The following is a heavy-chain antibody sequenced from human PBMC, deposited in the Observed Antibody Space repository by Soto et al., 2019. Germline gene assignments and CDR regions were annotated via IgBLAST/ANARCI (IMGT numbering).Heavy chain of an antibody. CDR3: ARAHAPTLPFDY. D-gene: IGHD2-15*01. CDR2: IFHSGTA. J-gene: IGHJ4*01. Sequence: PSETLSLTCAVSGGSISSSNWWSWVRLPPGKRLEWIGEIFHSGTAYYNPSLKSRVTISIDTSKSQFSLSLDSVTAADTAVYFCARAHAPTLPFDYWGLGTLVTVSS. CDR1: GGSISSSNW. V-gene: IGHV4-4*02.